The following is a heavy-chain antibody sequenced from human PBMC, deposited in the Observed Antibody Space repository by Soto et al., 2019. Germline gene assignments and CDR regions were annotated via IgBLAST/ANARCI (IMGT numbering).Heavy chain of an antibody. V-gene: IGHV1-69*13. J-gene: IGHJ6*02. CDR1: GGTFSSYA. CDR3: AAGIVVGATLGPGYYYGMDV. D-gene: IGHD1-26*01. CDR2: IIPIFGTA. Sequence: GASVKVSCKASGGTFSSYAISWVRQAPGQGLEWMGGIIPIFGTANYAQKFQGRVTITADESTSTAYMELSSLRSEDTAVYYCAAGIVVGATLGPGYYYGMDVWGQGTTVTVSS.